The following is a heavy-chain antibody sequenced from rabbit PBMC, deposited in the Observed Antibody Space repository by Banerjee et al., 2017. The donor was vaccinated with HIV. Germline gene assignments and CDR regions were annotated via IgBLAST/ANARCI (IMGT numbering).Heavy chain of an antibody. D-gene: IGHD1-1*01. V-gene: IGHV1S45*01. J-gene: IGHJ4*01. CDR2: IYDGSSGST. CDR3: ARSGSDYSIFNL. CDR1: GFDFSTYYM. Sequence: QEQLKESGGGLVQPGGSLKLSCKASGFDFSTYYMSWVRQAPGKGLEWIACIYDGSSGSTYYASWAKGRFTISKTSSTTVTLQMTSLTAADTATYFCARSGSDYSIFNLWGPGTLVTVS.